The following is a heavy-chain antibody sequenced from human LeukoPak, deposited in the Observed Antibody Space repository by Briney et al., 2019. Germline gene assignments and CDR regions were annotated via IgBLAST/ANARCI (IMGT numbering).Heavy chain of an antibody. CDR3: AKLLGINFDY. D-gene: IGHD7-27*01. V-gene: IGHV3-30*18. CDR1: GFTFSNSA. Sequence: GGSLRLSCAASGFTFSNSAMSWVRQAPGKGLEWVAVISYDGSNKYYADSVKGRFTISRDNSKNTLYLQMNSLRAEDTAVYYCAKLLGINFDYWGQGTLVTVSS. CDR2: ISYDGSNK. J-gene: IGHJ4*02.